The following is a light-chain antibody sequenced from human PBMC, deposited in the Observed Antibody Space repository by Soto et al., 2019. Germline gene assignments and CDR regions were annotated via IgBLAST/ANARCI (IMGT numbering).Light chain of an antibody. CDR3: QQYGNSPPIT. V-gene: IGKV3-20*01. J-gene: IGKJ4*01. CDR1: QNFGSTY. CDR2: GAS. Sequence: EVVLTHSQATLSLSPCERATLSFSASQNFGSTYLAWYQQKPGQAPRLLIYGASTRATGIPDRFSGSGSGTDLTLTISRLEPEDFAVYYCQQYGNSPPITFGGGTKVDI.